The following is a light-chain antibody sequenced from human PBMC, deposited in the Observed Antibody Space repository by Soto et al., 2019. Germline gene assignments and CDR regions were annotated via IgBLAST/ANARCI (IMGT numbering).Light chain of an antibody. CDR3: QQYGSPLT. CDR2: GAS. Sequence: EVVMTQSPATLSVSPGERATLSCWASQSVRRDLAWYQQKPGHAPRLLIYGASSRATGIPDRFSGSGSGTDFTLTISRLEPEDFAVYYCQQYGSPLTFGGGTKVDIK. V-gene: IGKV3-20*01. J-gene: IGKJ4*01. CDR1: QSVRRD.